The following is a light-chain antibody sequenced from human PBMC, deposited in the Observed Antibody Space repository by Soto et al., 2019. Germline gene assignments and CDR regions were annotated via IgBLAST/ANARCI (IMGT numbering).Light chain of an antibody. CDR1: QSVSSNS. J-gene: IGKJ4*01. CDR3: QQYGRSPLT. Sequence: ENVLTQSPGTLSSSPGERATLSCRAGQSVSSNSLAWYQHKPGQAPRLLIYGASSRATGIPDRFSGSGSGTDFTLTISRLEPEDFAVYYCQQYGRSPLTFGGGTKVDIK. V-gene: IGKV3-20*01. CDR2: GAS.